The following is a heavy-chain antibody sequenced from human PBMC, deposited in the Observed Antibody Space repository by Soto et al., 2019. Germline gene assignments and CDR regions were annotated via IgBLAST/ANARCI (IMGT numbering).Heavy chain of an antibody. CDR1: GFTFTSYV. CDR2: ISSDGSTK. Sequence: QVQLVESGGGVVQPGRSLRLSCAVSGFTFTSYVVHWVRQAPGKGLEWVAVISSDGSTKYYADSVKGRFTISRDNSMNTLYLQMDSLRTEDTAVYFCARGKNYNSNWSTDAYDIWGPGTMVTVSS. V-gene: IGHV3-30-3*01. J-gene: IGHJ3*02. D-gene: IGHD6-13*01. CDR3: ARGKNYNSNWSTDAYDI.